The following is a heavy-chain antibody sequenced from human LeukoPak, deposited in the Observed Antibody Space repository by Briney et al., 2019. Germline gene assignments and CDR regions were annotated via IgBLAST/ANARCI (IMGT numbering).Heavy chain of an antibody. Sequence: GGSLRLSCAASGFTFSNYAMNWVRQAPGKGLEWVSGISGSGGNTYYADSVKGRFTISRDNAKNSLYLQMNSLRAEDTAVYYCARSVEDAFDIWGQGTMVTVSS. CDR1: GFTFSNYA. J-gene: IGHJ3*02. V-gene: IGHV3-23*01. CDR3: ARSVEDAFDI. CDR2: ISGSGGNT. D-gene: IGHD3-3*01.